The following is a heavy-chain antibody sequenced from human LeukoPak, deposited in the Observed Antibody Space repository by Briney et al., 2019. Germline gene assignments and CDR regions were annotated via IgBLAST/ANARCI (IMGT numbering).Heavy chain of an antibody. CDR1: GFTFSNAW. CDR3: ARDRIAAAGTDYDY. Sequence: GGSLRLSCAASGFTFSNAWMNWIRQAPGKGLEWVAKIKGDESAKYYVDSVKGRFTISRDNAYNSLYLQMNSLRAEDTAVYYCARDRIAAAGTDYDYWGQGALVTVSS. J-gene: IGHJ4*02. CDR2: IKGDESAK. V-gene: IGHV3-7*01. D-gene: IGHD6-13*01.